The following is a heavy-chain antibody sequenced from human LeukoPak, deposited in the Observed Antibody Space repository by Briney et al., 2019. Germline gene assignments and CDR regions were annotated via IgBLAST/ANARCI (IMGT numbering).Heavy chain of an antibody. CDR2: ISSSSSTI. CDR3: ASDNWNYSLDY. D-gene: IGHD1-7*01. V-gene: IGHV3-48*04. Sequence: GGSLRLSCAASGFTFSSYSMNWVRQAPGKGLEWVSYISSSSSTIYYADSVKGRFTISRDNAKNSLYLQMNSLRAEDTAVYYCASDNWNYSLDYWGQGTLVTVSS. J-gene: IGHJ4*02. CDR1: GFTFSSYS.